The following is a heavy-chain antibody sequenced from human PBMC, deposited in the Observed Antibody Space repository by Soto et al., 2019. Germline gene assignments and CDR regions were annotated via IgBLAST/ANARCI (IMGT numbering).Heavy chain of an antibody. CDR1: GFTFSSYS. Sequence: EVQLVESGGGLVKPGGSLRLSCAASGFTFSSYSMNWVRQAPGKGLEWVSSISSSSSYIYYADSVKGRFTISRDNAKNSLYLQMNSLRAEDTDVYYCARAPWGGDSYGMDVWGQGTTVTVSS. CDR3: ARAPWGGDSYGMDV. CDR2: ISSSSSYI. J-gene: IGHJ6*02. D-gene: IGHD2-21*02. V-gene: IGHV3-21*01.